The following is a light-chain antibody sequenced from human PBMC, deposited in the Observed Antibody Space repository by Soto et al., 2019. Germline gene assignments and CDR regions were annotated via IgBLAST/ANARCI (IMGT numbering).Light chain of an antibody. CDR2: AAS. J-gene: IGKJ1*01. CDR3: LQDYNYPWT. Sequence: AIQMTQSPSSLSASVGDRVTITCRASQGIRNDLGWYQQKPGKAPKLLIYAASSLQSGVPSRFSGGGSGPDFTLTISSLQPEDFATYSCLQDYNYPWTFGQGTKVDIK. V-gene: IGKV1-6*01. CDR1: QGIRND.